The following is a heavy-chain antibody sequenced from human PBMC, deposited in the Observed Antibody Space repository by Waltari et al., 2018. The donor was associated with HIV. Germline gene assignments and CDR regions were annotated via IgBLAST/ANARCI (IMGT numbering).Heavy chain of an antibody. V-gene: IGHV3-23*01. J-gene: IGHJ3*02. CDR1: GFTFSSYA. Sequence: EVQLLESGGGLVQPGGSLRLSWAASGFTFSSYALTRCRQAPGKGLEWVSAITGSGGTTYHADTVKGRFTISRDNSKNTLYLQMNSLRAEDTAVYYCASRYDSDAFDIWGQGTMVTVSS. CDR2: ITGSGGTT. CDR3: ASRYDSDAFDI. D-gene: IGHD2-2*01.